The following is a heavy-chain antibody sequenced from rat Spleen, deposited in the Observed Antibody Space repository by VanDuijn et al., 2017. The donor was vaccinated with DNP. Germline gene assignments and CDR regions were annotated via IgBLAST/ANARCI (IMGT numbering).Heavy chain of an antibody. CDR3: ATRGDGYDNWFAY. J-gene: IGHJ3*01. CDR1: RFTFSNYY. Sequence: EVQLVESGGGLVQPGRSLKLSCAASRFTFSNYYMAWVRQAPKKGLEWVAAISTRGSRTYYPDSVKGRFTISRDDAKSSLYLQMNSLKSEDTATYYCATRGDGYDNWFAYWGQGTLVTVSS. CDR2: ISTRGSRT. D-gene: IGHD1-4*01. V-gene: IGHV5-25*01.